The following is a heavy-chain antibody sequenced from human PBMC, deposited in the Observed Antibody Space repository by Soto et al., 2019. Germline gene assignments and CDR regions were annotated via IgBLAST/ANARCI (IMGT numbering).Heavy chain of an antibody. CDR3: ARAARSSRQNWFDP. CDR2: INSNGSST. Sequence: PGGTLSLSCAASGSTFSSYWMHWVRQAPGKGLVWVSRINSNGSSTSYADSVKGRITISRDNAKDTLYLQMNSLRAEDTAVYYCARAARSSRQNWFDPWGQGTLVTV. J-gene: IGHJ5*02. D-gene: IGHD6-13*01. CDR1: GSTFSSYW. V-gene: IGHV3-74*01.